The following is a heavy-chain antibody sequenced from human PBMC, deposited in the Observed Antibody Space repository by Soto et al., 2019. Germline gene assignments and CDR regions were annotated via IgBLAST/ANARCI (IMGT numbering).Heavy chain of an antibody. J-gene: IGHJ4*02. CDR2: ISAYNGNT. V-gene: IGHV1-18*01. D-gene: IGHD3-3*01. CDR3: AREGYDFWSGYYPPDY. CDR1: GYTFTSYG. Sequence: ASVKVSCKASGYTFTSYGISWVRQAPGQGLEWMGWISAYNGNTNYAQKLQGRVTMTTDTSTSTAYMELRSLGSDDTAVYYCAREGYDFWSGYYPPDYWGQGTLVTVSS.